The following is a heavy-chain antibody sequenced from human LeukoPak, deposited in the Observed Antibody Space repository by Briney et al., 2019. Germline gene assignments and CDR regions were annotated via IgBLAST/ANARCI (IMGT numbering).Heavy chain of an antibody. CDR2: IYYSGST. V-gene: IGHV4-39*01. Sequence: SETLSLTCTVSGGSISSYYWSWIRQPPGKGLEWIGSIYYSGSTYYNPSLKSRVTISVDTSKNQFSLKLSSVTAADTAVYYCARQTFGDLYFDSWGQGTLVIVSS. CDR3: ARQTFGDLYFDS. CDR1: GGSISSYY. D-gene: IGHD3-10*01. J-gene: IGHJ4*02.